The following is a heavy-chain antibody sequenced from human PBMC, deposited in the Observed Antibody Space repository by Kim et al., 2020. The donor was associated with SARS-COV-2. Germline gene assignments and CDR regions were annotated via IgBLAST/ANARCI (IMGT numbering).Heavy chain of an antibody. J-gene: IGHJ4*02. D-gene: IGHD2-15*01. CDR3: AKGRCSNGTCDGDY. CDR1: GFTFSNYA. Sequence: GGSLRLSCAASGFTFSNYAMTWVRQAPGKGLEWVSGISGGSDDTFYADSVRGRFTISTDKSKNTLYLQMSGLRAEDTAIYYCAKGRCSNGTCDGDYWGQG. CDR2: ISGGSDDT. V-gene: IGHV3-23*01.